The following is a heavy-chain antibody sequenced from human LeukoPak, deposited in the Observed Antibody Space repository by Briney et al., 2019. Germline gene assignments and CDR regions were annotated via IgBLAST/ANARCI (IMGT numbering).Heavy chain of an antibody. D-gene: IGHD2-2*02. Sequence: GESLRLSCAASGFTFSTYAMHWVRQAPGKGLEWVAVISYDASNKYYADSVKGRFTISRDNSKNTLYLQMNSLRAEDTAVYYCAKDRCSSTSCYIFDYWGQGTLVTVSS. CDR3: AKDRCSSTSCYIFDY. CDR1: GFTFSTYA. V-gene: IGHV3-30-3*01. J-gene: IGHJ4*02. CDR2: ISYDASNK.